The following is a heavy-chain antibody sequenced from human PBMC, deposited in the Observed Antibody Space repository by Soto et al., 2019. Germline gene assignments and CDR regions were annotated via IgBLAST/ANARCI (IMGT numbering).Heavy chain of an antibody. J-gene: IGHJ4*02. Sequence: QVQLVESGGGVVQPGRSLRLSCAASGFTFSTYGMHWVRQAPGKGLEWVAVIWNDGSNKYYADSVEGRFIISRDNSKNTLSLQMNSLRVEDTAVYFCARAVGPFDYWGQGTLVTVSS. CDR2: IWNDGSNK. CDR1: GFTFSTYG. CDR3: ARAVGPFDY. V-gene: IGHV3-33*01.